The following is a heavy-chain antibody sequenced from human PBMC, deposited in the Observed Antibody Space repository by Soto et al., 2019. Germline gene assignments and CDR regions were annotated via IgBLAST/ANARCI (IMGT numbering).Heavy chain of an antibody. CDR3: VMVDNYVTPTPQDV. J-gene: IGHJ6*02. V-gene: IGHV1-18*01. Sequence: QVQLVQSGDEVKKPGASVKVSCKASGYIFVNYGIAWVRQAPGQGLEWMGWISPYTGNTHSATKVQGRLTMTTHTSTRTAYMDLGSLTSDDTAVYYCVMVDNYVTPTPQDVWGQGTTVTVSS. CDR1: GYIFVNYG. D-gene: IGHD3-16*01. CDR2: ISPYTGNT.